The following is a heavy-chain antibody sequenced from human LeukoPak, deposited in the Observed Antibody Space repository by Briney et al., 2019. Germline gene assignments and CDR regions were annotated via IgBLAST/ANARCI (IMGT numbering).Heavy chain of an antibody. D-gene: IGHD6-19*01. V-gene: IGHV3-7*03. J-gene: IGHJ4*02. CDR3: SKRSSGGWSDY. CDR2: IKEDGSEK. CDR1: GFTFSSYW. Sequence: GGSLRLSCAASGFTFSSYWMSWVRQAPGKGLEWVANIKEDGSEKYCVDSVKGRFTISRDNAKNSLYLQMNSLRAEDTAVYYCSKRSSGGWSDYWGQGTLVTVSS.